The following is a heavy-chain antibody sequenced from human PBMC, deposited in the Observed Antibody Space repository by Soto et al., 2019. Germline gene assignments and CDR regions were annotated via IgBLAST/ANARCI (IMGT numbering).Heavy chain of an antibody. CDR3: ARGRSSWYTDWFDP. D-gene: IGHD6-13*01. J-gene: IGHJ5*02. Sequence: PSETLSLTCTVSGGSISSYYWSWIRQPPGKGLEWIGYIYYSGSTNYNPSLKSRVTISVDTSKDQFSLKLSSVTAADTAVYYCARGRSSWYTDWFDPWGQGILVTVSS. V-gene: IGHV4-59*01. CDR1: GGSISSYY. CDR2: IYYSGST.